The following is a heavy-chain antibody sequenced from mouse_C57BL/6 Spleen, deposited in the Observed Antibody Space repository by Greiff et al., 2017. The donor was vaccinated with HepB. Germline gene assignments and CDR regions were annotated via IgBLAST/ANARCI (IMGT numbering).Heavy chain of an antibody. D-gene: IGHD2-4*01. CDR1: GYSFTDYN. CDR3: ARTELYYDYAAWFAY. Sequence: EVKLQESGPELVKPGASVKISCKASGYSFTDYNMNWVKQSNGKSLEWIGVINPNYGTTSYNQKFKGKATLTVDQSSSTAYMQLNSLTSEDSAVYYCARTELYYDYAAWFAYWGQGTLVTVSA. CDR2: INPNYGTT. V-gene: IGHV1-39*01. J-gene: IGHJ3*01.